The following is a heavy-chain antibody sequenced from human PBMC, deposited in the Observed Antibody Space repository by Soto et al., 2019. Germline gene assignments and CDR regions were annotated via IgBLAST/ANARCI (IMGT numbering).Heavy chain of an antibody. Sequence: PGGSLRLSCAASGFTFDGYAMHWVRQAPGKGLEWVSGISWNSGSIGYADSVKGRFTISRDDAKNSLYLQMNSLRAEDTALYYCAKDIAYYYGSGRLAEAWGSGLDVWGKGTTVTVSS. J-gene: IGHJ6*04. CDR2: ISWNSGSI. CDR1: GFTFDGYA. V-gene: IGHV3-9*01. D-gene: IGHD3-10*01. CDR3: AKDIAYYYGSGRLAEAWGSGLDV.